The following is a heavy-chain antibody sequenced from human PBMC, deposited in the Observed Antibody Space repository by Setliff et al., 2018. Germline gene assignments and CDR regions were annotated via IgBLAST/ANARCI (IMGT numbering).Heavy chain of an antibody. D-gene: IGHD3-22*01. CDR1: GYSLSAYV. J-gene: IGHJ4*02. CDR2: INGASGNT. Sequence: ASVKVSCKASGYSLSAYVMHWVRQAPGQRLEWMGWINGASGNTKYSQKFQGRVTITRDTSASTAHMELSSLRSDDTAVYYCARVPQEAFYYYDRGNHFDSWGQGTLVTVSS. CDR3: ARVPQEAFYYYDRGNHFDS. V-gene: IGHV1-3*01.